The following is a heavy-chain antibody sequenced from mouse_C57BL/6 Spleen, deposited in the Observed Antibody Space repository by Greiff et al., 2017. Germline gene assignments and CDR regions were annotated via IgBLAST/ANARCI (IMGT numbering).Heavy chain of an antibody. D-gene: IGHD1-1*01. Sequence: VQLQQSGAELVQPGASVKISCKASGYAFSSYWMNWVKQRPGKGLEWIGQIYPGDGDTNYNGKFKGKATLTADKSSSTAYMQLSSRTSEDSAVYCCARSSTTVWYFDVWGTGTTVTVSS. CDR3: ARSSTTVWYFDV. CDR1: GYAFSSYW. J-gene: IGHJ1*03. CDR2: IYPGDGDT. V-gene: IGHV1-80*01.